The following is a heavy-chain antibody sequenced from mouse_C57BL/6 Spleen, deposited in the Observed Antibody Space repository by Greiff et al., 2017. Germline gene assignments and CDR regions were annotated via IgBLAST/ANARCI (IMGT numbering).Heavy chain of an antibody. CDR3: ARQGDGLDY. Sequence: DVTLVESGGDLVKPGGSLKLSCAASGFTFSSYGMSWVRQTPDKRLEWVATISSGGSYTYYPDSVKGRFTISRDNAKNTLYLHMSSLKSEDTAMYYCARQGDGLDYWGQGTTLTVSS. CDR1: GFTFSSYG. CDR2: ISSGGSYT. D-gene: IGHD2-3*01. J-gene: IGHJ2*01. V-gene: IGHV5-6*02.